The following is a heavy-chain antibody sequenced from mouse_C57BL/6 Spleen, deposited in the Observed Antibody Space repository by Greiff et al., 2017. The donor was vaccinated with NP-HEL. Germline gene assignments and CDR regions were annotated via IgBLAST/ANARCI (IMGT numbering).Heavy chain of an antibody. CDR3: ARDHDYYGSSYWYFDV. V-gene: IGHV5-16*01. Sequence: EVQLVESEGGLVQPGSSMKLSCTASGFTFSDYYMAWVRQVPEKGLEWVANINHDGSSTYYLDSLKSRFIISRDNATNILYLQMSSLKSEDTATYYCARDHDYYGSSYWYFDVWGTGTTVTVSS. J-gene: IGHJ1*03. CDR2: INHDGSST. D-gene: IGHD1-1*01. CDR1: GFTFSDYY.